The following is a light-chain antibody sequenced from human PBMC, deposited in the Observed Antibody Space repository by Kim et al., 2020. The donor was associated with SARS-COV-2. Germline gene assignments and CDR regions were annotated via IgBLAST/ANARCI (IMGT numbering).Light chain of an antibody. CDR2: YAS. J-gene: IGKJ5*01. Sequence: EIVMTQSPATLSVSPGERATLSCWASQSVTTNLAWYQHKPGQAPRLLIYYASTRATGVPARFSGSGSGTEFTLTISGLQSEDSAVYYCQQYEKWPPITFGQGTRLEIK. V-gene: IGKV3-15*01. CDR1: QSVTTN. CDR3: QQYEKWPPIT.